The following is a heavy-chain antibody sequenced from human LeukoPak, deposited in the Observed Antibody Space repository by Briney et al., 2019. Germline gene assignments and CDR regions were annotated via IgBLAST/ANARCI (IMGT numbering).Heavy chain of an antibody. CDR3: ARDREIAVAGTGFDY. V-gene: IGHV4-30-4*01. CDR2: IYYSGST. J-gene: IGHJ4*02. Sequence: SQTLSLTCTVSGGSISSGDYYWSWIRQPPGKGLEWIGNIYYSGSTNYNPSLKSRVTISVDTSKNQFSLKLSSVTAADTAVYYCARDREIAVAGTGFDYWGQGTLVTVSS. CDR1: GGSISSGDYY. D-gene: IGHD6-19*01.